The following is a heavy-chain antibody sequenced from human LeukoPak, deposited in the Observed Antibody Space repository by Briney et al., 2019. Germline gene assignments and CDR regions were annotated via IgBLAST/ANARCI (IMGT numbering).Heavy chain of an antibody. J-gene: IGHJ3*02. CDR1: GDSVSSNSVA. CDR2: TYYRSKWYN. V-gene: IGHV6-1*01. CDR3: ARDHDSRDDAFDI. D-gene: IGHD3-22*01. Sequence: SQTLSLTCAISGDSVSSNSVAWSWIRQSPSRGLEWLGRTYYRSKWYNDYAVSAKSRITINPDTSKNQFPLQLKSVTPEDTAVYYCARDHDSRDDAFDIWGQGTMVTVSS.